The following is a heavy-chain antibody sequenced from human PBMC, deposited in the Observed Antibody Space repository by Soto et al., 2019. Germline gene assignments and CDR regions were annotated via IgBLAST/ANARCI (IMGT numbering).Heavy chain of an antibody. J-gene: IGHJ5*01. D-gene: IGHD1-1*01. CDR1: GGSVRAPDW. CDR2: VHISGHS. CDR3: ARVRQGCSANNCYFDP. V-gene: IGHV4-4*02. Sequence: QVHLQESGPGLVAPSGTLSLTCTLSGGSVRAPDWWNWVRQYPDKGLEWIAEVHISGHSNYNPSLTSRVSGSIDSTKNQFYLNLKSVTAADTAIYYCARVRQGCSANNCYFDPWGQGTQVTISS.